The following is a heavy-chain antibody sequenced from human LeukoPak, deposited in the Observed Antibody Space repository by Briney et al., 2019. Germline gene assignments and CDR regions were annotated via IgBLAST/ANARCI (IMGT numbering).Heavy chain of an antibody. CDR1: GFTFSSYA. D-gene: IGHD3-22*01. Sequence: PGGSLRLSCAASGFTFSSYAMSWVRQAPGKGLEWVSAISGSGGSTYYPDSVKGRFTISRDNSKNTLYLQMNSLRAEDTAVYYGAKHQPYDSSGYSPSWGQGTLVTVSS. CDR2: ISGSGGST. V-gene: IGHV3-23*01. J-gene: IGHJ4*02. CDR3: AKHQPYDSSGYSPS.